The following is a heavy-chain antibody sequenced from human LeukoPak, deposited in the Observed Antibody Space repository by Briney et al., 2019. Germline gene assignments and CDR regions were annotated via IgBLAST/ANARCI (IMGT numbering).Heavy chain of an antibody. CDR2: IDSSGAYT. CDR1: GFTFKNYA. J-gene: IGHJ1*01. Sequence: GGSLRLSCVVSGFTFKNYAMSWVRQAPGKGLEWVLAIDSSGAYTYYADSVRGRFIISRDNSKNSMYLQMNSLRAEDTAIYYCARILAEYFQHWGQGTLVTVSS. CDR3: ARILAEYFQH. V-gene: IGHV3-23*01.